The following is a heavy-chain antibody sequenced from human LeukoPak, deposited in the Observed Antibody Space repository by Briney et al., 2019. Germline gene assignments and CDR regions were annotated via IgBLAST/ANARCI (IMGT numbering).Heavy chain of an antibody. CDR1: GFTFSSYA. D-gene: IGHD3-10*01. Sequence: QPGGSLRLSCAASGFTFSSYAMHWVRQAPGKGLEWVAVISYDGSNKYYADSVKGRFTISRDNAKNSLYLQMNSLRAEDTAVYYCARDRGAGELSLSYYGMDVWGQGTTVTVSS. V-gene: IGHV3-30-3*01. CDR3: ARDRGAGELSLSYYGMDV. J-gene: IGHJ6*02. CDR2: ISYDGSNK.